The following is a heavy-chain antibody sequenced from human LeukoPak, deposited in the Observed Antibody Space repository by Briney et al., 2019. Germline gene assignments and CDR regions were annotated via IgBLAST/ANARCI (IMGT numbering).Heavy chain of an antibody. V-gene: IGHV1-8*03. CDR1: GYTFTSYD. J-gene: IGHJ6*03. D-gene: IGHD3-3*01. Sequence: GASVKVPCKASGYTFTSYDINWVRQATGQGLEWMGWMNPNSGNTGYAQKFQGRVTITRNTSISTAYMELSSLRSEDTAVYYCARGITIFGVVIRLVYYYMDVWGKGTTVTVSS. CDR3: ARGITIFGVVIRLVYYYMDV. CDR2: MNPNSGNT.